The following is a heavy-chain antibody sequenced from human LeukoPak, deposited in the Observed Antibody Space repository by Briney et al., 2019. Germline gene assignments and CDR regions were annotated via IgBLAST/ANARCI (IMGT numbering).Heavy chain of an antibody. CDR1: SGSFTGYF. V-gene: IGHV4-34*01. CDR2: INHSGST. D-gene: IGHD2-2*01. CDR3: ARYRSYCTSTTCYRDWFDP. Sequence: SETLSLTCAVYSGSFTGYFWSWIRQPPGKGLEWIGEINHSGSTNYNPSLKSRVTISVDTSKNQFSLKLPSVTAADTAVYYCARYRSYCTSTTCYRDWFDPWGQGTLVTVSS. J-gene: IGHJ5*02.